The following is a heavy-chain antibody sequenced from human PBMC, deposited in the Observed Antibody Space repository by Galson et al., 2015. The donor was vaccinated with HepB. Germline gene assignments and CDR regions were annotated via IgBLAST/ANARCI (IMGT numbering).Heavy chain of an antibody. Sequence: SLRLSCAASGFTVSSNYMSWVRQAPGKRLEWVSVIYSGGSTYYADSVKGRLTISRDNSKNTLYLQMNSLRAEDTAVYYCARGARSGSYWSGYYFDYWGQGTLVTVSS. CDR2: IYSGGST. D-gene: IGHD1-26*01. CDR1: GFTVSSNY. V-gene: IGHV3-53*01. CDR3: ARGARSGSYWSGYYFDY. J-gene: IGHJ4*02.